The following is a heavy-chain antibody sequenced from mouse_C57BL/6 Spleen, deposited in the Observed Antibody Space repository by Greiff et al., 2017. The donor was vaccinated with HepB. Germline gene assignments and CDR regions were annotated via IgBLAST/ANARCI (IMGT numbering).Heavy chain of an antibody. V-gene: IGHV5-9-1*02. D-gene: IGHD2-4*01. Sequence: EVQGVESGAGLVKPGGSLKLSCAASGFTFSSYAMSWVRQTPGKRLEWVAYISSGGDDIYYADTVKGRFTISIDNARNTLYLQMSSLKSEDTAMYYCTRDEDDYDGRDAMDYWGQGTSVTVSS. J-gene: IGHJ4*01. CDR2: ISSGGDDI. CDR1: GFTFSSYA. CDR3: TRDEDDYDGRDAMDY.